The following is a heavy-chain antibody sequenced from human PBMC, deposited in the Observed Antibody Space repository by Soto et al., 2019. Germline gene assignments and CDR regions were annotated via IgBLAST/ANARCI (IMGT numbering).Heavy chain of an antibody. CDR1: GYTFTSYA. D-gene: IGHD3-10*01. CDR3: ARDRAGDRFGELSYGNWFDP. V-gene: IGHV1-3*01. Sequence: GASVKVSCKASGYTFTSYAMHWVRQAPGQRLEWMGWINAGNGSTKYSQKFQGRVTITRDTSASTAYMELSSLRSEDTAVHYCARDRAGDRFGELSYGNWFDPWGQGTLVTVSS. CDR2: INAGNGST. J-gene: IGHJ5*02.